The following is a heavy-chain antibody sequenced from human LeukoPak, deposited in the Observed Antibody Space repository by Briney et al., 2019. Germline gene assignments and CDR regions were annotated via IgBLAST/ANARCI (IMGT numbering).Heavy chain of an antibody. Sequence: GGSLRLSCAASGFTFSSYSMNWVRQAPGKGLEWVSYISSSSTIYYADSVKGRFTISRDNAKTSLYLQMNSLRDEDTAVYYCASDYEGLYYYGMDVWGQGTTVTVSS. J-gene: IGHJ6*02. V-gene: IGHV3-48*02. CDR1: GFTFSSYS. CDR3: ASDYEGLYYYGMDV. CDR2: ISSSSTI. D-gene: IGHD3-22*01.